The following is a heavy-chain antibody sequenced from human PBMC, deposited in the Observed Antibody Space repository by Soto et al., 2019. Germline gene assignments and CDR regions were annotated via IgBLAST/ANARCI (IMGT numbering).Heavy chain of an antibody. V-gene: IGHV3-33*01. Sequence: QVQLVESGGGVVQPGRSLRLSCAASGFTFSSYGMHWVRQAPGKGLEWVAVIWYDGSNKYYADSVKGRFTISRDNSKNTRYLQMNSLRAEDTAVYYCARGGDYVWGSYRPDYWGQGTLVTVSS. CDR3: ARGGDYVWGSYRPDY. CDR1: GFTFSSYG. CDR2: IWYDGSNK. D-gene: IGHD3-16*02. J-gene: IGHJ4*02.